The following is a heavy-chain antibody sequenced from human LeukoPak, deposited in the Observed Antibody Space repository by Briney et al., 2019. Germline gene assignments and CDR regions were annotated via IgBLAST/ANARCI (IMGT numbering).Heavy chain of an antibody. Sequence: GRALRLSCAASGFTFSSYAIHWVRQAPGKGLEWVAVISYDGSNKYYADSVKGRFTISRDNSKNTLYLQMNRLRAEDTAVYYCASPVWFGKLYFDCWGQGTLVTVSS. CDR2: ISYDGSNK. CDR1: GFTFSSYA. J-gene: IGHJ4*02. V-gene: IGHV3-30*04. D-gene: IGHD3-10*01. CDR3: ASPVWFGKLYFDC.